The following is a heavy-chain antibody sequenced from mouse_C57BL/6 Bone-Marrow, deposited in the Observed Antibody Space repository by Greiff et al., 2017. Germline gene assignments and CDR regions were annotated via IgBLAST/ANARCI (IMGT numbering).Heavy chain of an antibody. J-gene: IGHJ2*01. D-gene: IGHD2-3*01. CDR3: ARGWYYFDY. CDR2: IYPGSGNT. CDR1: GYTFTDYY. V-gene: IGHV1-76*01. Sequence: QVQLQQSGAELVRPGASVKLSCKASGYTFTDYYINWVKQRPGQGLEWIARIYPGSGNTYYNEKFKGKATLTAEKSSSTAYMQLSSLTSEDSAVYFCARGWYYFDYGGQGTTLTVSS.